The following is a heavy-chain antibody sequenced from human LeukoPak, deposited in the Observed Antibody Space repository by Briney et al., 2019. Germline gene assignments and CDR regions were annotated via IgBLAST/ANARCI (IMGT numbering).Heavy chain of an antibody. Sequence: GESLKISCKGSGYSFTSYWNGWVRQMPGKGLEWVGIIYPGDSDTRYSPSFQGQVTSSADKSISTAYLQWSSLKASDTAMYYCARPGYSSGWYGVFDYGGQGTLVTVSS. D-gene: IGHD6-19*01. J-gene: IGHJ4*02. V-gene: IGHV5-51*01. CDR3: ARPGYSSGWYGVFDY. CDR1: GYSFTSYW. CDR2: IYPGDSDT.